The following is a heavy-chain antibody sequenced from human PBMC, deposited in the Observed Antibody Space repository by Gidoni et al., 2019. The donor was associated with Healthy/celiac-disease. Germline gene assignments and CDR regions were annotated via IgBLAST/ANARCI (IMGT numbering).Heavy chain of an antibody. J-gene: IGHJ4*02. D-gene: IGHD3-22*01. CDR2: IYYSGST. CDR3: ARVFEGNYYDSSGYYSAYYYFDY. V-gene: IGHV4-31*03. Sequence: QVQLQESGPGLVKPSQTLSLTCTVSGGSISSGGYYWSWIRQHPGKGLEWIGYIYYSGSTYYNPSLKSRVTISVDTSKNQFSLKLSSVTAADTAVYYCARVFEGNYYDSSGYYSAYYYFDYWGQGTLVTVSS. CDR1: GGSISSGGYY.